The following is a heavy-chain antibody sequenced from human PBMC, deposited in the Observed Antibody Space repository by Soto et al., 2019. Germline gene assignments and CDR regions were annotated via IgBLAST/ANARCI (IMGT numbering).Heavy chain of an antibody. V-gene: IGHV4-34*01. CDR2: INHSGST. J-gene: IGHJ6*02. CDR3: ARGRGYSYGRYYYYGMDV. Sequence: PSETLSLTCAVYGVSFSGYYWSWIRQPPGKGLEWIGEINHSGSTNYNPSLKSRVTISVDTSKNQFSLKLSSVTAADTAVYYCARGRGYSYGRYYYYGMDVWGQGTTVTVSS. D-gene: IGHD5-18*01. CDR1: GVSFSGYY.